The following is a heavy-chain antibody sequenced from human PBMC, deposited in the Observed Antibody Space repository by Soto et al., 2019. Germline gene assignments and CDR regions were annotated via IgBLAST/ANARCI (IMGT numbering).Heavy chain of an antibody. Sequence: ASVKVSCKASGYTFTSYYMHWVRQAPGQGLEWMGLIKPSGGSTSYAQKFRGRVTMTSDTSTSTVYMELSSLRSEDTAMYYCVRDTGPPRAFDMWGQGTMVTVSS. J-gene: IGHJ3*02. CDR2: IKPSGGST. CDR1: GYTFTSYY. CDR3: VRDTGPPRAFDM. V-gene: IGHV1-46*01. D-gene: IGHD2-8*02.